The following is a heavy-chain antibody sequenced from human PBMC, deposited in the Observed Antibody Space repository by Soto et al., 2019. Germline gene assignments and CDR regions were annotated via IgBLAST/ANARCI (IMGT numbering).Heavy chain of an antibody. V-gene: IGHV4-59*01. D-gene: IGHD2-15*01. CDR3: ARGWYYFDY. J-gene: IGHJ4*02. CDR1: GGSISIYY. CDR2: IYYSGST. Sequence: SETLSLTCTVSGGSISIYYWSWIRQPPGKGLEWIGYIYYSGSTNYNPPLKSRVTISVDTSKNQFSLKLSSVTAADTAVYYCARGWYYFDYWGQGTLVTVSS.